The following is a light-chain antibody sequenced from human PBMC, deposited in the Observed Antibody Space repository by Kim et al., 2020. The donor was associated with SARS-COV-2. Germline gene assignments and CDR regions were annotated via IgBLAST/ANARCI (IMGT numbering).Light chain of an antibody. Sequence: ALGQAVRIRCQGGSLRSYYATWYQQKPGQAPILVIYGKNNRPSGIPDRFSGSSSGNTASLTITGTQAGDEADYYCNSRDSNDNVVFGGGTQLTVL. CDR2: GKN. CDR3: NSRDSNDNVV. V-gene: IGLV3-19*01. J-gene: IGLJ2*01. CDR1: SLRSYY.